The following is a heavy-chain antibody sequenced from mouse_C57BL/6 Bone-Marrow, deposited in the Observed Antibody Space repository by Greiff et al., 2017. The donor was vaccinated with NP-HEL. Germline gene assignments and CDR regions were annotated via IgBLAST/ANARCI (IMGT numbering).Heavy chain of an antibody. CDR2: IYPRSGNT. V-gene: IGHV1-81*01. CDR3: AREVYDEKLDAMDY. J-gene: IGHJ4*01. CDR1: GYTFTSYG. D-gene: IGHD2-3*01. Sequence: QVQLQQSGAELARPGASVKLSCKASGYTFTSYGISWVKQRTGQGLEWIGEIYPRSGNTYYNEKFKGKATLTADKSSSTAYMELRSLTSEDSAVYFCAREVYDEKLDAMDYWGQGTSVTVSS.